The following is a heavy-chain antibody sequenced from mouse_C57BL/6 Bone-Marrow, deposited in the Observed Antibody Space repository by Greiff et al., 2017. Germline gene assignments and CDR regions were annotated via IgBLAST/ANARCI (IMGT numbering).Heavy chain of an antibody. V-gene: IGHV1-64*01. CDR3: ARNYGSKGAMDY. CDR2: IHPNSGST. J-gene: IGHJ4*01. Sequence: QVQLQQPGAELVKPGASVKLSCKASGYTFTSYWMHWVKQRPGQGLEWIGMIHPNSGSTNYNEKFKSKATLTVDKSSSTAYMQISSLTSEDSAVYYCARNYGSKGAMDYWGQGTSVTVSS. CDR1: GYTFTSYW. D-gene: IGHD1-1*01.